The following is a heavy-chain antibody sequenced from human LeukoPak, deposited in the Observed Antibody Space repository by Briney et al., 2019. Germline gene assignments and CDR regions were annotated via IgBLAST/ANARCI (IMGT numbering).Heavy chain of an antibody. D-gene: IGHD3-10*01. CDR1: GFNFRGQA. J-gene: IGHJ4*02. Sequence: GGSLRLSCAASGFNFRGQAMSWVRQGPGKGLEWVAGISGRGETTYYADSVQGRFNISRDNSKNTLFLQVISLRAEDTAVYYCAKDVIRGGISYFDSWGQGTQVAVSS. CDR2: ISGRGETT. V-gene: IGHV3-23*01. CDR3: AKDVIRGGISYFDS.